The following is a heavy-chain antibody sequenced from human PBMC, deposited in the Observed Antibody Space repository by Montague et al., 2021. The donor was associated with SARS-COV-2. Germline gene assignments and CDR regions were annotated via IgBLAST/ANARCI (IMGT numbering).Heavy chain of an antibody. V-gene: IGHV4-59*12. CDR1: GGSISRYY. Sequence: SETRSLTCSVSGGSISRYYWSWIRQPPGKGLEWIGYIYYSGSTNYNPSLKSRVTISVDTSKNQFSLTLSSVTAADTAVYYCARLEADDCSGGSCYSSWFDPWGQGTLVTVSS. J-gene: IGHJ5*02. D-gene: IGHD2-15*01. CDR2: IYYSGST. CDR3: ARLEADDCSGGSCYSSWFDP.